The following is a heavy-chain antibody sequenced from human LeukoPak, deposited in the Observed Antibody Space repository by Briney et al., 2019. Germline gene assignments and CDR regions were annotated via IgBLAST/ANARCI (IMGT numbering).Heavy chain of an antibody. CDR2: ISSSGSYI. V-gene: IGHV3-21*01. J-gene: IGHJ6*04. D-gene: IGHD5-24*01. CDR1: GFILSSYS. CDR3: ARPKTIQLDAMDV. Sequence: GGSLRLSCEAPGFILSSYSMNWVRQAPGKGLEWVSSISSSGSYIFYADSVKGRFTISRDTAKNSLYLQMNSLRAEDTAVYYCARPKTIQLDAMDVWGKGTTVTVSP.